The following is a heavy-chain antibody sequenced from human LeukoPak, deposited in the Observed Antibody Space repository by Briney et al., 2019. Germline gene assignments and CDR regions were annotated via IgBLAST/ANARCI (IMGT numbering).Heavy chain of an antibody. D-gene: IGHD3-3*01. J-gene: IGHJ4*02. Sequence: GGSLRLSCAASGFTFSSYSMNWVRQAPGKGLEWVSSISSSSSYIYYADSVKGRFTISRDNAKNSLYLQMNSLRAEDTAVYYCARDSDDFWSGSRPNPFDYWGQGTLVTVSS. CDR2: ISSSSSYI. CDR1: GFTFSSYS. CDR3: ARDSDDFWSGSRPNPFDY. V-gene: IGHV3-21*01.